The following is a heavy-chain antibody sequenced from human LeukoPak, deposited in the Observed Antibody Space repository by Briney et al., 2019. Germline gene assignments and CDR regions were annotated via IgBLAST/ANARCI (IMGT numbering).Heavy chain of an antibody. Sequence: ASVKVSCKASGYTFTGYYMHWVRQAPGQGLEWMGWINPNSGDTNYAQKFQGRVTMTRDTSISTAYMELRGLRSDDTAVYYCARDYSSSWFYYYYYMDVWGKGTTVTVSS. CDR3: ARDYSSSWFYYYYYMDV. CDR1: GYTFTGYY. J-gene: IGHJ6*03. CDR2: INPNSGDT. D-gene: IGHD6-13*01. V-gene: IGHV1-2*02.